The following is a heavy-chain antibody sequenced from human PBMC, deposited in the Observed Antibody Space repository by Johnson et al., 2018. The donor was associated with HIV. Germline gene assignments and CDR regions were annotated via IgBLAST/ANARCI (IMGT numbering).Heavy chain of an antibody. CDR2: TSYDGSNK. V-gene: IGHV3-30*03. CDR1: EFTFSSYG. CDR3: VRPFQWLDAFDI. J-gene: IGHJ3*02. D-gene: IGHD6-19*01. Sequence: QLVESGGGVVQPGRSLSLSCAASEFTFSSYGMHWVRQAPGKGLEWVAVTSYDGSNKYYADPVKGRFTISRDNAKNTLYLQMTSLRADDTAVYYCVRPFQWLDAFDIWGQGTMVTVSS.